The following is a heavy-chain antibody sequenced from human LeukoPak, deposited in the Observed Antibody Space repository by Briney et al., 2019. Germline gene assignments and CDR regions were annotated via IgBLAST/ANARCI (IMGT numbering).Heavy chain of an antibody. V-gene: IGHV1-18*01. D-gene: IGHD4-17*01. CDR3: ARTKYGDYLGDY. J-gene: IGHJ4*02. CDR1: GNSISNYA. Sequence: GASVKVSCKASGNSISNYAVSWVRQAPGQGLEWMGWISAYNGNTNYAQKLQGRVTMTTDTSTSTAYMELRSLRSDDTAVYYCARTKYGDYLGDYWGQGTLVTVSS. CDR2: ISAYNGNT.